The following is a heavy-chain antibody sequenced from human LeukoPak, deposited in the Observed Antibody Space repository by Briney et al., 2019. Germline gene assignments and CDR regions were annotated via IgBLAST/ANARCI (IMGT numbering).Heavy chain of an antibody. CDR1: GYTFTIYG. V-gene: IGHV1-18*01. D-gene: IGHD5-24*01. J-gene: IGHJ4*02. Sequence: ASVKVSCKASGYTFTIYGISWVRQGPGQRLEWRGWISAYNGNTNYAQKLQGRVTMTTDTSTTTAYMELMSLRSDDTTVYYCARAANPEQEMASHDYWGQGTLVTVSS. CDR3: ARAANPEQEMASHDY. CDR2: ISAYNGNT.